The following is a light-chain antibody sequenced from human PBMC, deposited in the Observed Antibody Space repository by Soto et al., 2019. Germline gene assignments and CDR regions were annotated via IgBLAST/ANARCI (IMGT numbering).Light chain of an antibody. J-gene: IGKJ3*01. CDR2: DAS. CDR1: QSISGSY. CDR3: QQYNNWPPLT. Sequence: EVVLTQSPGTLSLSPGERATLSCRASQSISGSYLAWYQQKPGQAPRLLIYDASNRATGIPARFSGSGSGTEFTLTISSLQSEDFAVYYCQQYNNWPPLTFGPGTKVDI. V-gene: IGKV3D-15*01.